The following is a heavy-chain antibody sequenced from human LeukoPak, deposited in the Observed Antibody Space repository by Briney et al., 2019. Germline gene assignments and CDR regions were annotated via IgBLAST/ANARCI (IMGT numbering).Heavy chain of an antibody. CDR2: IKSKTDGGTT. J-gene: IGHJ4*02. D-gene: IGHD6-13*01. Sequence: SGGSLRLSCAASGFTFSNAWMSWVRQAPGKGLEWVGRIKSKTDGGTTDYAAPVKGRFTISRDDSKNTLYLQMNSLKTEDTAVYYCTTDYSSWFYFDYWGQGTLVTVSS. CDR1: GFTFSNAW. V-gene: IGHV3-15*01. CDR3: TTDYSSWFYFDY.